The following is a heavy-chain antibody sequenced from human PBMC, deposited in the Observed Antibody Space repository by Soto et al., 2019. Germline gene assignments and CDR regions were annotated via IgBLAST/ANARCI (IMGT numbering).Heavy chain of an antibody. J-gene: IGHJ4*02. CDR3: NRGSEYDFWSGYL. Sequence: QERLVQSGAEVRKPGSSVKVSCKVTGGTSTRYAINWVRQAPGQGLEWRGGIVPMFGTSKYAQKFQGRVTITADTSPNIAYMELRSLRSEDTAVYYCNRGSEYDFWSGYLWGQGTLVSVSS. CDR2: IVPMFGTS. CDR1: GGTSTRYA. V-gene: IGHV1-69*06. D-gene: IGHD3-3*01.